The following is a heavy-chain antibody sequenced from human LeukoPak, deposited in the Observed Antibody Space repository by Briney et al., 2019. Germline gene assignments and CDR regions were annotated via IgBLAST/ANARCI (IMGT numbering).Heavy chain of an antibody. CDR1: GFTFSSYS. D-gene: IGHD6-6*01. J-gene: IGHJ4*02. CDR2: ISSSSSYI. V-gene: IGHV3-21*01. CDR3: TGSWDSSSFPFDY. Sequence: PGGSLRLSCAASGFTFSSYSLNWVRQAPGKGLEWVSYISSSSSYIYYADSVKGRFTISRDNAKKSLYLQMSSLRAEDTAVYFCTGSWDSSSFPFDYWGQGTLVTVSS.